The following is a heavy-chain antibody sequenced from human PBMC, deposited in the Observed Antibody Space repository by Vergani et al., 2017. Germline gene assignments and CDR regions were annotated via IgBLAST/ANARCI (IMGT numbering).Heavy chain of an antibody. V-gene: IGHV4-39*01. CDR1: GGSISSSSYY. CDR2: IYYSGST. J-gene: IGHJ4*02. CDR3: ARRYYDSSGYYDLADY. D-gene: IGHD3-22*01. Sequence: QLQLQESGPGLVKPSETLSLTCTVSGGSISSSSYYWGWLRQPPGKGLEWIGSIYYSGSTYYNPSLKSRVTISGDTSTNQFSLKLSSVTAADTAVYYCARRYYDSSGYYDLADYWGQGTLVTVSS.